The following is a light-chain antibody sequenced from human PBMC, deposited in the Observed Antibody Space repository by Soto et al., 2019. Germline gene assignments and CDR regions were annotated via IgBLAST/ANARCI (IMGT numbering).Light chain of an antibody. CDR3: QQYVSPPWT. CDR2: GAS. V-gene: IGKV3-20*01. J-gene: IGKJ1*01. Sequence: EIVLTQSPGTLSLSPGERATLSCRASQSLSKTYLAWYQKKPGQAPRLLIDGASSRATGTPDRFSGSGSGTDFTLTISRLEPEDFAVYYCQQYVSPPWTFSQGTKVEIK. CDR1: QSLSKTY.